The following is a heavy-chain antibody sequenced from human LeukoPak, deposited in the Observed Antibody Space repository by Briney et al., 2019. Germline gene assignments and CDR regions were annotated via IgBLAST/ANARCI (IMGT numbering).Heavy chain of an antibody. CDR3: AKDPPLYFDWPEGYFQH. CDR2: ISHDGSKK. D-gene: IGHD3-9*01. V-gene: IGHV3-30-3*01. Sequence: QPGGSLRLSCAASGFAFSSYAVHWVRQAPGKGLECVAVISHDGSKKYYADFVKGRFTISRDNSKNTLYLHMNSLIPEDTAVYYCAKDPPLYFDWPEGYFQHWGQGTLVTVSS. J-gene: IGHJ1*01. CDR1: GFAFSSYA.